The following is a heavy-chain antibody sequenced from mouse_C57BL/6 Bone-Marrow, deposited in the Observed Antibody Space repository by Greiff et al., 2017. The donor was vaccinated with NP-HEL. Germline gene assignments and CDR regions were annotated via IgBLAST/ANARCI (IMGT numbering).Heavy chain of an antibody. CDR1: GYTFTDYY. V-gene: IGHV1-76*01. J-gene: IGHJ3*01. CDR3: ARETYGNYGGFAY. Sequence: VQLQQSGAELVRPGASVQLSCKASGYTFTDYYINWVKQRPGQGLEWIARIYPGSGNTYYNEKFKGKATLPAEKSSATAYMQHSILTSGDSGVYFRARETYGNYGGFAYWGQGTLVTVSA. D-gene: IGHD2-1*01. CDR2: IYPGSGNT.